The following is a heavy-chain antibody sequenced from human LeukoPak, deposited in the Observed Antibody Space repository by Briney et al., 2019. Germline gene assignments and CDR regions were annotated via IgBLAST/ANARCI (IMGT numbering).Heavy chain of an antibody. CDR1: GGTFSSYA. CDR2: IIPIFGTA. D-gene: IGHD3-10*01. J-gene: IGHJ5*02. V-gene: IGHV1-69*05. CDR3: AMGSGENWFDP. Sequence: AASVKVSCKASGGTFSSYAISGLRQAPGQGLEWMGRIIPIFGTANYAQKFQGRVTITTNESTSTAYMELSSLRSEDTAVYYCAMGSGENWFDPWGQGTLVTVSS.